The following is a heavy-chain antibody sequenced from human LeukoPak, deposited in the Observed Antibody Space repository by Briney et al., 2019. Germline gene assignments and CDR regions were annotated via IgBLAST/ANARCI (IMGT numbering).Heavy chain of an antibody. Sequence: GASVKVSCKASGGTFSNYAITWVRQAPGQGLEWMGGIIPLFGTANYAQKFQGRVTITADKSTSTAYMDLRSLRSDDTAVYYCAKNIWFGESADGFNIWGQGTMVTVSS. CDR3: AKNIWFGESADGFNI. CDR2: IIPLFGTA. V-gene: IGHV1-69*06. CDR1: GGTFSNYA. D-gene: IGHD3-10*01. J-gene: IGHJ3*02.